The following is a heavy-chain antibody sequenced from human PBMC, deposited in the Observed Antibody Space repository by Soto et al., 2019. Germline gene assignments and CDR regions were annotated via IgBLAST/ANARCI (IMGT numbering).Heavy chain of an antibody. CDR1: GFTFSSYA. V-gene: IGHV3-23*01. D-gene: IGHD6-13*01. CDR2: ISGSGGST. Sequence: GGSLRLSCAASGFTFSSYAMSWVRQAPGKGLEWVSAISGSGGSTYYADSVKGRFTISRDNSKNTLYLQMNSLRAEDTAVYYCAKADKQQLVPYDAFDIWGQGTMVTVSS. J-gene: IGHJ3*02. CDR3: AKADKQQLVPYDAFDI.